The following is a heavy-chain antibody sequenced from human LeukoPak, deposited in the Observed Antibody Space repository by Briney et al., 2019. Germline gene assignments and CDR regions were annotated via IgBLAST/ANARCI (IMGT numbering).Heavy chain of an antibody. CDR1: GFIFSSYG. D-gene: IGHD6-6*01. V-gene: IGHV3-30*02. CDR3: AKDQGRSGSSLVDY. Sequence: QSGGSLRLSCAASGFIFSSYGMHWVRQAPGKGLEWVALLRYDGSNKYYADSVKGRFTISRDNSNNTLYLQMNSLRAEDTAAYYCAKDQGRSGSSLVDYWGQGSLVTVSS. J-gene: IGHJ4*02. CDR2: LRYDGSNK.